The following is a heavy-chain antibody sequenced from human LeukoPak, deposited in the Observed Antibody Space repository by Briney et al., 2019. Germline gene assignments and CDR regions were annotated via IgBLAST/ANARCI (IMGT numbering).Heavy chain of an antibody. CDR3: ARDERNHHDSSGYYTRAGVDY. Sequence: GASVKVSCKASGYTLTSYGISWVRQAPGQGLEWMGWITAYNGNTNYGQKFQGRVTMTTDTSTSTAYMELGSLRSDDTAVYYCARDERNHHDSSGYYTRAGVDYWGQGTLVTVSS. J-gene: IGHJ4*02. CDR2: ITAYNGNT. CDR1: GYTLTSYG. D-gene: IGHD3-22*01. V-gene: IGHV1-18*01.